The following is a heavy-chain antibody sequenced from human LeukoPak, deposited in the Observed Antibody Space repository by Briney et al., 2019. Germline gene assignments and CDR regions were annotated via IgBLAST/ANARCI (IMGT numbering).Heavy chain of an antibody. D-gene: IGHD4-23*01. Sequence: GGSLRLSCAASGFTFSNYGMHWVRQAPGKGLEWVAFIRYDGSNKYYADSVKGRFTISRDNSKNTLYLQMNSLRAEDTAVYYCARAEGYGGELDSWGQGTLVTVSS. CDR2: IRYDGSNK. V-gene: IGHV3-30*02. J-gene: IGHJ4*02. CDR3: ARAEGYGGELDS. CDR1: GFTFSNYG.